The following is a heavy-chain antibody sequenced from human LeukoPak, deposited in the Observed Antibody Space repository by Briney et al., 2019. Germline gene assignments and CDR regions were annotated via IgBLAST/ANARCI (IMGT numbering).Heavy chain of an antibody. Sequence: ASVKVSCKASGYTFTGYYMHWVRQAPGQGLEWMGWINPNSGGTNYAQKFQGRVTMTRDTSISTAYMELSRLRSDDTAVYYCARPAVADYNWFDPWGQGTLVTVSS. J-gene: IGHJ5*02. V-gene: IGHV1-2*02. CDR1: GYTFTGYY. D-gene: IGHD4-23*01. CDR2: INPNSGGT. CDR3: ARPAVADYNWFDP.